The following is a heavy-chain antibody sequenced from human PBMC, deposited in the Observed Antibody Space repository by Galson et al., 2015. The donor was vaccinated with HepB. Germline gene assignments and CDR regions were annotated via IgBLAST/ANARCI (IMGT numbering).Heavy chain of an antibody. D-gene: IGHD4-17*01. CDR2: ISGSGGST. CDR3: ANIVTTVTTALPY. Sequence: SLRLSCAASGFTFSSYAMSWVRQAPGKGLEWVSAISGSGGSTYYADSVKGRFTISRDNSKNTLYLQMNSLRAEDMAVYYCANIVTTVTTALPYWGQGTLVTVSS. V-gene: IGHV3-23*01. CDR1: GFTFSSYA. J-gene: IGHJ4*02.